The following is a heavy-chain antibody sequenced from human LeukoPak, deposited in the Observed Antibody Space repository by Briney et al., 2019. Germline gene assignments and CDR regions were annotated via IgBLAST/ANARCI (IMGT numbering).Heavy chain of an antibody. D-gene: IGHD3-10*01. CDR2: INPYSGGT. CDR1: GYTFTSYG. V-gene: IGHV1-2*02. Sequence: ASVTVSCKASGYTFTSYGISWVRQAPGQGLEWMGWINPYSGGTNLAQNFQGRVTLTRDTSLNTAYMEMTSLTTDDTAVYYCARPDTIGRSGSFSSWGQGTLVTVSS. J-gene: IGHJ4*02. CDR3: ARPDTIGRSGSFSS.